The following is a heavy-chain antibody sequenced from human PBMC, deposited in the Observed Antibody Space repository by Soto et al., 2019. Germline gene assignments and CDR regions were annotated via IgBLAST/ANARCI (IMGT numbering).Heavy chain of an antibody. CDR1: GGSISTFY. CDR3: ARDGSRYDFWSGPYYFDY. J-gene: IGHJ4*02. D-gene: IGHD3-3*01. CDR2: IYYNGNT. Sequence: QVQPQESGPGLVKPSETLSLTCTVSGGSISTFYWSWIRQPPGKGLEWIGYIYYNGNTNYSPSLKSRVTISVDTSKNQFSLNLNSVSAADTAVYYCARDGSRYDFWSGPYYFDYWGQGTLVTVSS. V-gene: IGHV4-59*01.